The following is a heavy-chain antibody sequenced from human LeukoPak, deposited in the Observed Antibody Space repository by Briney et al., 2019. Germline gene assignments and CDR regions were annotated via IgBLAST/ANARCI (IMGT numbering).Heavy chain of an antibody. CDR1: GFTFSSYG. V-gene: IGHV3-48*02. CDR3: ASSGSYRFDY. J-gene: IGHJ4*02. D-gene: IGHD1-26*01. Sequence: GGSLRLSCAASGFTFSSYGMNWVRQAPGKGLEWVSHITASGTAMFYADSVKGRFTISRDNAKNSLYLQMNSLRDEDTAVYYCASSGSYRFDYWGQGTLVTVSS. CDR2: ITASGTAM.